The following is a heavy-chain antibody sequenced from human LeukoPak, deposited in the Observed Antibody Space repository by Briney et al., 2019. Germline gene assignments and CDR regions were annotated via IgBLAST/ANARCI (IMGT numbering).Heavy chain of an antibody. Sequence: SETLSLTCTVSGVSVSSGNYYWSWIRQPPGKGLEWIGYVYKSGGTSYNPSLKGRATISVDKSKNQFSLKLSSVTAADTAVYYCARDGMYSGSYTFDYWGQGTLVTVSS. D-gene: IGHD1-26*01. CDR1: GVSVSSGNYY. J-gene: IGHJ4*02. CDR2: VYKSGGT. CDR3: ARDGMYSGSYTFDY. V-gene: IGHV4-61*01.